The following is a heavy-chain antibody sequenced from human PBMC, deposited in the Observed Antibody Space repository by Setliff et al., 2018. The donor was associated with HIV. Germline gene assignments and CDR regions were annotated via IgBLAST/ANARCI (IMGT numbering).Heavy chain of an antibody. V-gene: IGHV4-38-2*01. D-gene: IGHD6-13*01. J-gene: IGHJ6*03. CDR3: ARHRDPPGTSWIYYYYYMDL. CDR2: IYTSGST. CDR1: GFSISSGHY. Sequence: SETLSLTCDVFGFSISSGHYWGWIRQPPGKGLEWIGRIYTSGSTNYNPSHKSRLTISVDTAKNHVSLRLSSVTSADTGVYYCARHRDPPGTSWIYYYYYMDLWGEGTTVTVSS.